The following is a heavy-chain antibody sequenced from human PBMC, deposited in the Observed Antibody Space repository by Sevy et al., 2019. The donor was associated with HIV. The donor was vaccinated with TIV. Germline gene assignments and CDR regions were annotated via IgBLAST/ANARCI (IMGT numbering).Heavy chain of an antibody. CDR2: ISRNSGTI. CDR1: GFTFSSYS. D-gene: IGHD2-15*01. Sequence: GGSLRLSCAASGFTFSSYSMNWVRQAPGKGLEWVSYISRNSGTIYYADSVKGRFTISRDNAKNSPYLQMNSLRDEDTAVYYCARDGAAAPRDFDYWGQGTLVTVSS. J-gene: IGHJ4*02. V-gene: IGHV3-48*02. CDR3: ARDGAAAPRDFDY.